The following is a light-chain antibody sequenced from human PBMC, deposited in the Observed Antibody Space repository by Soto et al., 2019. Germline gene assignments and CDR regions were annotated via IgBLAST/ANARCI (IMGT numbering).Light chain of an antibody. Sequence: IVWTPSPATLSLSPGDRATLSCRASQSVATFLAWYQHQPGQAPRLLIYEASNRATGIPARFSGSGSGTDFTLTISSLEPEDFAVYYCQHRSIWPPTFGQGTKV. CDR3: QHRSIWPPT. CDR2: EAS. CDR1: QSVATF. J-gene: IGKJ2*01. V-gene: IGKV3-11*01.